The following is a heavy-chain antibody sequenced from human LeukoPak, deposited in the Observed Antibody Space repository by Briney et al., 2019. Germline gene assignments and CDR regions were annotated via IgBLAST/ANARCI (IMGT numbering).Heavy chain of an antibody. Sequence: SETLSLTCAVYGGSPTDYWSWIRHLPGKGLEWIGEIHQRAGANYNPSLWGRVTISADTSKNQFSLHLTSVTAADTATFYCARGPVRDDGLTGISYYFGLDVWGHGTTVTVFS. CDR1: GGSPTDY. V-gene: IGHV4-34*01. J-gene: IGHJ6*02. CDR3: ARGPVRDDGLTGISYYFGLDV. D-gene: IGHD2-21*02. CDR2: IHQRAGA.